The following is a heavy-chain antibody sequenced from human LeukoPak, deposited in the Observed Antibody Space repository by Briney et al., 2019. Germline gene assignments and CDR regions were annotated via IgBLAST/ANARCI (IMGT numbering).Heavy chain of an antibody. CDR3: ARDEDYGDYVHAFDI. V-gene: IGHV4-59*01. Sequence: SETLSLTCTVSGGSISSYYWSWIRQPPWKGLEWIGYIYYSGSTNYNPSLKSRVTISVDTSKNQFSLKLSSVTAADTAVYYCARDEDYGDYVHAFDIWGQGTMVTVSS. J-gene: IGHJ3*02. CDR2: IYYSGST. D-gene: IGHD4-17*01. CDR1: GGSISSYY.